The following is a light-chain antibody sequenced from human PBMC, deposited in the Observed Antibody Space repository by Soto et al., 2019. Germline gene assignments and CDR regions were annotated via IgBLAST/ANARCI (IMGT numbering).Light chain of an antibody. Sequence: EVVLTQSPGTLSLSPGERATLSCRTSQTVSSSFLAWYQQKPGQAPRLLMVDASNRATDIPDRFSGSGSGTDFALTFCRLEPEDVAVYYCYQFGSLGTCGQGTKVEIK. CDR1: QTVSSSF. CDR2: DAS. V-gene: IGKV3-20*01. CDR3: YQFGSLGT. J-gene: IGKJ1*01.